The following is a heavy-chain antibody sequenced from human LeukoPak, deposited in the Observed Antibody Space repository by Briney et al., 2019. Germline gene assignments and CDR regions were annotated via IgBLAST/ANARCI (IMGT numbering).Heavy chain of an antibody. V-gene: IGHV4-30-2*01. Sequence: SETLSLTCTVSAGSITSDDSYWSWIRQPPGKGLEWIGYIYHSGTAYYNPSLKSRVTMSVDRSKNQFSLKVSSVTAADTAVYYSARRAGTDPYFD. J-gene: IGHJ4*01. CDR2: IYHSGTA. CDR1: AGSITSDDSY. CDR3: ARRAGTDPYFD.